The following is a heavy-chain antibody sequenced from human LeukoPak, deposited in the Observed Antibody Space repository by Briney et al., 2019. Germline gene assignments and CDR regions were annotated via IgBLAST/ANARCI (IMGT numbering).Heavy chain of an antibody. CDR1: GGTFSSYA. J-gene: IGHJ4*02. Sequence: AWVQVSCKASGGTFSSYAISWVRQAPGQGLEWMGRIIPIFGIANYAQKFQGRVTITADKSTSTAYMQLSSMRSEDTAVYYCAVSTGYCSGGSCPLNFDYWGQGTLVTVSS. CDR3: AVSTGYCSGGSCPLNFDY. V-gene: IGHV1-69*04. CDR2: IIPIFGIA. D-gene: IGHD2-15*01.